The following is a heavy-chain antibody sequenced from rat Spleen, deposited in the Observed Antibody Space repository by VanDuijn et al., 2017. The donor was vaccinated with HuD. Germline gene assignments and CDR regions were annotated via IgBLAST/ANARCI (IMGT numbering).Heavy chain of an antibody. D-gene: IGHD1-6*01. V-gene: IGHV2S12*01. CDR1: GFSLTSNG. CDR2: ISTGGNT. J-gene: IGHJ4*01. CDR3: TRVSLLYTADPHYVMDA. Sequence: QVQVKESGPGLVQPSQTLSLTCTVSGFSLTSNGVSWVRQPPGKGLEWIAAISTGGNTYYNSALRSRLSISIDTSTGQVFLNVNSLQTEDTATYFCTRVSLLYTADPHYVMDAWGQGASVTVSS.